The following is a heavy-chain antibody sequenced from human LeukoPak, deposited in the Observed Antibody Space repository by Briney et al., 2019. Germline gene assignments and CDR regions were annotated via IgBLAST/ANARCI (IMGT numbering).Heavy chain of an antibody. D-gene: IGHD3-22*01. CDR3: ARVNQEDYYDSSGYYSPFDF. CDR1: GGSISSGGYY. V-gene: IGHV4-30-2*01. J-gene: IGHJ4*02. CDR2: IYHSGST. Sequence: SETLSLTCTVSGGSISSGGYYWSWIRQPPGKGLEWIGYIYHSGSTYYNPSLKSRVTISVDRSKNQFSLKLSSVTAADTAVYYCARVNQEDYYDSSGYYSPFDFWGQGTLVTVSS.